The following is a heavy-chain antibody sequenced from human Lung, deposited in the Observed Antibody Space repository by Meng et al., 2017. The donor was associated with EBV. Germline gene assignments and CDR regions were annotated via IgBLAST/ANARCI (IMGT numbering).Heavy chain of an antibody. V-gene: IGHV6-1*01. CDR2: TYYRSNNYN. Sequence: QLQRPGARLTEPYQTPSLTRVSTGYWVSLSITAGTWTGLSHSRGLGWLGMTYYRSNNYNDYSASLKSRITINPDTSKTQFSLQLNSVTPADTAVYYCARRAASVFDLWCRGTLVTVSS. CDR1: GYWVSLSITA. J-gene: IGHJ2*01. CDR3: ARRAASVFDL.